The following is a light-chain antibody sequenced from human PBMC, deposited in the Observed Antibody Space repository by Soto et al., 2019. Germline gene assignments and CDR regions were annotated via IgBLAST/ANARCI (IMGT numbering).Light chain of an antibody. Sequence: EIVLTQSPGTLSSSPGERATLSCRACQSVSSGFLAWYQQKPGQAPRLLIYGASSRATGIPDRFSGSGSGTDFTLTISRLEPEDFAVYYCQQYGRSVTFGGGTKVEIK. J-gene: IGKJ4*01. CDR2: GAS. V-gene: IGKV3-20*01. CDR3: QQYGRSVT. CDR1: QSVSSGF.